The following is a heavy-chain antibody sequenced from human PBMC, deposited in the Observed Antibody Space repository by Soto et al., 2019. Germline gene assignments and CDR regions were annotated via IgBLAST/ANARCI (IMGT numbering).Heavy chain of an antibody. Sequence: ASVKVSCKASGGTFSSYTISWVRQAPGQRLEWMGWINAGNGNTKYSQKFQGRVTITRDTSASTAYMELSSLRSEDTAVYYCARSRDIVVAPAAANHAFDIWGQGTMVTVS. J-gene: IGHJ3*02. D-gene: IGHD2-2*01. CDR2: INAGNGNT. V-gene: IGHV1-3*01. CDR3: ARSRDIVVAPAAANHAFDI. CDR1: GGTFSSYT.